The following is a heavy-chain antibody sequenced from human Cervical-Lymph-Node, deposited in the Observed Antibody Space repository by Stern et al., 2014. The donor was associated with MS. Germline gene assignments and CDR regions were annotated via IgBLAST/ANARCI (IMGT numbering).Heavy chain of an antibody. CDR2: IIPIFGTA. V-gene: IGHV1-69*01. J-gene: IGHJ4*02. CDR1: GGTVSSYA. Sequence: QLQLVQSGAEVKRPASSVKVSCRASGGTVSSYAINWLRQAPGQGLESMGGIIPIFGTAKYAPKFQGRVTIIADGSANTAYMDLSRLKSEDTAVYYCATGADATYYFDLWGQGTLVTVSS. D-gene: IGHD1-26*01. CDR3: ATGADATYYFDL.